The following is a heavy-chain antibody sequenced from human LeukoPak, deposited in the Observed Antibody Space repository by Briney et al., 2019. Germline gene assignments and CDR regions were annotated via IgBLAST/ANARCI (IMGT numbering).Heavy chain of an antibody. CDR2: IKQDGSEK. CDR1: GFTFSRYW. D-gene: IGHD1-1*01. J-gene: IGHJ4*02. V-gene: IGHV3-7*01. CDR3: ARYCTFRTCSGTKFDS. Sequence: GGSLRLSCAASGFTFSRYWMTWVRQAPGKGLEWVANIKQDGSEKYYVDSVKGRFTISRDNAKNSLYLQMNSLRAEDSAVYYCARYCTFRTCSGTKFDSWGQGTLVTVSS.